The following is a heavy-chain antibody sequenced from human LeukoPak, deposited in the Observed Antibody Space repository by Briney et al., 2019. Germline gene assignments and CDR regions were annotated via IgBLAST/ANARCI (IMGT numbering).Heavy chain of an antibody. CDR1: GFTFSSFC. Sequence: GGSLRLSCAASGFTFSSFCMNWVRQAPGKGLEWISTVSASGDTTYYADSVKGRFTISRDNSKNTLYLQVNSLRAEDTALYYCAKARRYFDWLIDYWGQGTLVIVSS. CDR3: AKARRYFDWLIDY. V-gene: IGHV3-23*01. J-gene: IGHJ4*02. CDR2: VSASGDTT. D-gene: IGHD3-9*01.